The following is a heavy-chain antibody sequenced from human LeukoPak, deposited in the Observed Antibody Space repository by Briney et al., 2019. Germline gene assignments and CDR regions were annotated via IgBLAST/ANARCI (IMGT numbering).Heavy chain of an antibody. CDR1: GYTSTSYG. D-gene: IGHD3-9*01. Sequence: ASVKVSCKASGYTSTSYGISWVRQAPGQGLEWMGWISAYNGNTNYAQKLQGRVTMTTDTSTSTAYMELRSLRSDDTAVYYRARDLSYYDILTGPEAFDIWGQGTMVTVSS. V-gene: IGHV1-18*01. CDR3: ARDLSYYDILTGPEAFDI. CDR2: ISAYNGNT. J-gene: IGHJ3*02.